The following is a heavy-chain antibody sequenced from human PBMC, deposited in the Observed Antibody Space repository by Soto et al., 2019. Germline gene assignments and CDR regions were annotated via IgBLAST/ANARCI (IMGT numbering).Heavy chain of an antibody. J-gene: IGHJ5*02. Sequence: QVQLAESGGGVVQPGRSLRLSCAASGFTFSSYGMHWVRQAPGKGLEWVAVISYDGSNKYYADSVKGRFTISRDNSKNTLYLQMNSLRAEDTAVYYCAKTPYYDFWSNWFDPWGQGTLVTVSS. CDR1: GFTFSSYG. CDR3: AKTPYYDFWSNWFDP. CDR2: ISYDGSNK. V-gene: IGHV3-30*18. D-gene: IGHD3-3*01.